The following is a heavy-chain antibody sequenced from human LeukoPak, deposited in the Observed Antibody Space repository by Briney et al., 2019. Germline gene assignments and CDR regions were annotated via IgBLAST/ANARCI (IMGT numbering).Heavy chain of an antibody. V-gene: IGHV4-4*02. Sequence: SETLSLTCAVSGGSISSNKWWSWVRQPPGKGLEWIGEIHHSGSTNYNPSLKSRVTISVDKSKNQFSLKLSSVTAVDTAVYYCASKLTAVAGYFDCWGQGTLVTVSS. CDR1: GGSISSNKW. J-gene: IGHJ4*02. CDR3: ASKLTAVAGYFDC. CDR2: IHHSGST. D-gene: IGHD6-19*01.